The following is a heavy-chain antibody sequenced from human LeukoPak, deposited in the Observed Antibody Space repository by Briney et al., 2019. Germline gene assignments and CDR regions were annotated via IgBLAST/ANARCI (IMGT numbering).Heavy chain of an antibody. J-gene: IGHJ2*01. Sequence: PGGSLRLSCAASGFTFSSYEMNWVRQAPGKGLEWVSYISSSGSTIYYADSVKGRFTISRDNAKNSLYLQMNSLRAEDTAVYYCARDWGSRGSYPYWYFDLWGRGTLVTVSS. V-gene: IGHV3-48*03. CDR3: ARDWGSRGSYPYWYFDL. D-gene: IGHD1-26*01. CDR1: GFTFSSYE. CDR2: ISSSGSTI.